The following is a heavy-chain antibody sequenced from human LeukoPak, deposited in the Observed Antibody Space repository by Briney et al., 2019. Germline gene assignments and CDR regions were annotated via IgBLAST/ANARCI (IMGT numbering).Heavy chain of an antibody. Sequence: GASVKVSCKASGYTFTGYYMHWVRQAPGQGLEWMGWINPNSGGTNYAQKFQGRVTMTRDTSISTAYMELSRLRSDDTAVYYCARDWGLHSSVRGALGYWGQGTLVTVSS. CDR2: INPNSGGT. V-gene: IGHV1-2*02. D-gene: IGHD6-25*01. CDR1: GYTFTGYY. J-gene: IGHJ4*02. CDR3: ARDWGLHSSVRGALGY.